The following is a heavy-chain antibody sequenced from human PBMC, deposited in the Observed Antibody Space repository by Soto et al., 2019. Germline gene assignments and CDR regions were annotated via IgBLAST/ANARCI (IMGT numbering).Heavy chain of an antibody. Sequence: PSETLSLTCTVSGFSISIGHYCGWMRQTPGKGLEWIGSTHHSGRTYYSTSLKSRVTISVDTSKNQVSLRLRSVTAADTALYYCATHFYGAYVVDSWGQGTLVTVSS. J-gene: IGHJ4*02. D-gene: IGHD4-17*01. V-gene: IGHV4-38-2*02. CDR2: THHSGRT. CDR3: ATHFYGAYVVDS. CDR1: GFSISIGHY.